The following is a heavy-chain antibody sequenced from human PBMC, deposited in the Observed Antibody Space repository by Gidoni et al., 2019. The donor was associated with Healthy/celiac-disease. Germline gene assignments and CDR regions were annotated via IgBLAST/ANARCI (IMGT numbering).Heavy chain of an antibody. CDR3: ARNPSLAYWFDP. Sequence: QVQLQESGPGLVKPSETLSLTCTVPGGSISSYYWSWIRQPPGKGLEWIGYIYYSGSTNYNPSLKSRVTISVDTSKNQFSLKLSSVTAADTAVYYCARNPSLAYWFDPWGQGTLVTVSS. D-gene: IGHD1-26*01. J-gene: IGHJ5*02. V-gene: IGHV4-59*01. CDR2: IYYSGST. CDR1: GGSISSYY.